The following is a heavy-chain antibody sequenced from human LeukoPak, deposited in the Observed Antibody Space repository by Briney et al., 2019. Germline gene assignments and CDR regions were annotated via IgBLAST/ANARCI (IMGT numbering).Heavy chain of an antibody. Sequence: GGSLRLSCAASGFTFSGSAMHWVRQASGKGLEWVGRIRSKANSYATAYAASVKGRFTISRDDSKNTAYLQMNSLKTEDTAVYYCTRLAADYYGMDVWGQGTTVTVSS. CDR3: TRLAADYYGMDV. CDR2: IRSKANSYAT. V-gene: IGHV3-73*01. CDR1: GFTFSGSA. D-gene: IGHD6-19*01. J-gene: IGHJ6*02.